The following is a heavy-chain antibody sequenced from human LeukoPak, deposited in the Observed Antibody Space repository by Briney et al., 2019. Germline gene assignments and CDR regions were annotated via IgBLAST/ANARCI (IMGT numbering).Heavy chain of an antibody. D-gene: IGHD6-6*01. V-gene: IGHV1-18*01. CDR2: ISAYTGNT. J-gene: IGHJ4*02. Sequence: ASVKVSCKASGYTFTNYGISWVRQAAGQGLEWMGWISAYTGNTNYAQKLQGRVTMTTDESTSTVYMELRSLRSDDTAVYYCARAGWYTSSSGACDNWGQGTLVTVSS. CDR3: ARAGWYTSSSGACDN. CDR1: GYTFTNYG.